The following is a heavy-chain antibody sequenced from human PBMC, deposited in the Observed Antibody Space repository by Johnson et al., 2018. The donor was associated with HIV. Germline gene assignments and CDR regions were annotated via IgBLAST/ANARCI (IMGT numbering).Heavy chain of an antibody. V-gene: IGHV3-30*02. CDR2: IRYDGSNK. CDR3: ARDGGIQLWSAFDI. J-gene: IGHJ3*02. Sequence: QVQLVESGGGVVQPGGSLRLSCAASGFTFSSYGMHWVRQAPGKGLEWVAFIRYDGSNKYYADSVKGRFTISRDNSKNTLYLQMNSLRAEDTAVYYCARDGGIQLWSAFDIWGQGTMVIVSS. D-gene: IGHD5-18*01. CDR1: GFTFSSYG.